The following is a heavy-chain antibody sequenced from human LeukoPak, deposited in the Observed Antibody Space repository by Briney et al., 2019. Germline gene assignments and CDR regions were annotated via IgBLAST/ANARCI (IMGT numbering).Heavy chain of an antibody. V-gene: IGHV3-30*03. CDR2: ISYDGSTI. CDR3: TRGDDFGDS. Sequence: GGSLRLSCAASGFTFSSYGIHWVRQAPGKGLEWVAVISYDGSTIYYADSVKGRFTISRDNSKDTLYLQMNSLRVDDTAMYYCTRGDDFGDSWGQGTLVTVSS. D-gene: IGHD4-17*01. J-gene: IGHJ4*02. CDR1: GFTFSSYG.